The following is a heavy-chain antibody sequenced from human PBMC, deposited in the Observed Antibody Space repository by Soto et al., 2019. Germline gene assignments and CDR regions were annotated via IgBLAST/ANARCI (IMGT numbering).Heavy chain of an antibody. Sequence: QLQLQESGPGLVKPSETLYLTCSVSGGTISSSSYYWGWIRQPPGKGLEWIGNIFYSGPTYYNPSLKSRVTISVDTSKNQFALKLSSVTAADTAVYYCARRPPVGALDYWGQGTLVTVSS. CDR1: GGTISSSSYY. D-gene: IGHD1-26*01. CDR3: ARRPPVGALDY. V-gene: IGHV4-39*01. J-gene: IGHJ4*02. CDR2: IFYSGPT.